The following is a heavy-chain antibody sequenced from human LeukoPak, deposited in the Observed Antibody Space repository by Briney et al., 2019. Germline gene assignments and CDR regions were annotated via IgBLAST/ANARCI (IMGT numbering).Heavy chain of an antibody. Sequence: SETLSLTCAVYGGSFSGYYWNWIRQPPGKGLEWIGEINHSGSTNYNPSLKSRITISIDTSKNQFSLKLSSVTAADTAVYYCARDGEMATIENCFEYWGQGTLVTVSS. CDR3: ARDGEMATIENCFEY. V-gene: IGHV4-34*01. CDR1: GGSFSGYY. D-gene: IGHD5-24*01. J-gene: IGHJ4*02. CDR2: INHSGST.